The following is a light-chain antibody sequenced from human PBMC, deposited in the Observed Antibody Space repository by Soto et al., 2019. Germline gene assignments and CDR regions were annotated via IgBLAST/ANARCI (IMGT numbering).Light chain of an antibody. CDR3: QHYGSSQFT. J-gene: IGKJ3*01. V-gene: IGKV3-20*01. CDR2: AAS. CDR1: QSVSSSY. Sequence: EIVLTQSPATLSLSPGERATLSCRASQSVSSSYLAWYQQKPGQAPRLLIYAASSRATGIPDRFSGSGSGTDFTLTISRLEPEDFAVYYCQHYGSSQFTFGPGTKVDIK.